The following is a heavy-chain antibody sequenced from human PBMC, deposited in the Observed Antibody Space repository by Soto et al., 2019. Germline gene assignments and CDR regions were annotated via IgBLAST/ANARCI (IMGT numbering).Heavy chain of an antibody. D-gene: IGHD5-18*01. CDR2: IVVGSGST. CDR1: GFAFTSSA. CDR3: ARDTAMVRDAFDI. J-gene: IGHJ3*02. V-gene: IGHV1-58*01. Sequence: GASVTVSCQASGFAFTSSAVQWVRQARGQRLEWIGWIVVGSGSTSYAQKLQGRVTMTRDTSTSTVYMELSSLRSEDTAVYYCARDTAMVRDAFDIWGQGTMVTVSS.